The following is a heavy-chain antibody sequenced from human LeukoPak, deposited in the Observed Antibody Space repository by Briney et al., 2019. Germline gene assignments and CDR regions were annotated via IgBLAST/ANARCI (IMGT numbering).Heavy chain of an antibody. D-gene: IGHD5-18*01. J-gene: IGHJ4*02. CDR2: IIPILGIA. CDR3: ARTLPWRYSYGTYYFVY. Sequence: ASVNVCCKASGYTFTAYYINWVRQAPGQGLEWMGRIIPILGIANYAQKFQGRVTITAEKSTSTAYMELSSLRSEDTAVYYCARTLPWRYSYGTYYFVYWGQGTLVTVSS. V-gene: IGHV1-69*02. CDR1: GYTFTAYY.